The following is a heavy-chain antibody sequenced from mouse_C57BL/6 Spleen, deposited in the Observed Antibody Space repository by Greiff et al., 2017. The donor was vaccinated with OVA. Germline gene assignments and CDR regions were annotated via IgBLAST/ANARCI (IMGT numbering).Heavy chain of an antibody. CDR2: INPSNGGT. J-gene: IGHJ3*01. Sequence: VQLQQPGTELVKPGASVKLSCKASGYTFTSYWMHWVKQRPGQGLEWIGNINPSNGGTNYNEKFKSKATLTVDKSSSTAYMQLSSLTSEDTAIYYCARDYYGNYWFAYWGQGTLVTVSA. CDR3: ARDYYGNYWFAY. CDR1: GYTFTSYW. D-gene: IGHD2-1*01. V-gene: IGHV1-53*01.